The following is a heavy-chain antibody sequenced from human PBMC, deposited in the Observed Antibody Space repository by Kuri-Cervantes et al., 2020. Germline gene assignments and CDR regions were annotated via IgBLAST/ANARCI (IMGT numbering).Heavy chain of an antibody. CDR3: ARAPRGYSSSWFDY. V-gene: IGHV1-18*04. J-gene: IGHJ4*02. Sequence: ASVKVSCKASDYTFSSYGISWVRQAPGQGLEWMGWISAYNGITNYAQKFQGRVTMTTDTSTSTAYMELSSLRSEDTAVYYCARAPRGYSSSWFDYWGQGTLVTVSS. CDR1: DYTFSSYG. D-gene: IGHD6-13*01. CDR2: ISAYNGIT.